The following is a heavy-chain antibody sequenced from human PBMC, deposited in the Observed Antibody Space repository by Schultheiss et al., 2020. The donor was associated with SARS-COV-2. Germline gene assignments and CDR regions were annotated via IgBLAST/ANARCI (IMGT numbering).Heavy chain of an antibody. CDR2: ISSGRSYI. D-gene: IGHD3-3*01. J-gene: IGHJ4*02. Sequence: GGSLRLSCEASGFAFSSYSMNWVRQAPGKGLEWVSSISSGRSYIYYADSVKGRFTISRDNTKNSLYLEMNSLRAEDTAVYYCARADYDFWSGYCYDYWGQGTLVTVSS. CDR3: ARADYDFWSGYCYDY. CDR1: GFAFSSYS. V-gene: IGHV3-21*01.